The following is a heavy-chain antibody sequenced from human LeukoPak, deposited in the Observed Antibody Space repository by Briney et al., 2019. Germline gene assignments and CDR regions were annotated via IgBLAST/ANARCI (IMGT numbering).Heavy chain of an antibody. CDR3: ARGGTTREYDSSGYFAY. CDR2: INPNSGGT. CDR1: GYTFTGYY. J-gene: IGHJ4*02. D-gene: IGHD3-22*01. V-gene: IGHV1-2*02. Sequence: EASVKVSCKASGYTFTGYYMHWVRQAPGQGLEWMGWINPNSGGTNYAQKFQGRVTMTRDTSISTAYMELSRLRPDDTAVYYCARGGTTREYDSSGYFAYWGQGTLVTVSS.